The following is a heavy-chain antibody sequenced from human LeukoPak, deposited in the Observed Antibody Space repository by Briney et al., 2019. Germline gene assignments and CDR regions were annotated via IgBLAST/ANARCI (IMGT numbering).Heavy chain of an antibody. Sequence: PSETPSLTCTVSGDSISSGDYYWSWIRQPAGKGLEWIGRIYTSGSTNYNPSLKSRVTISVDTSKNQFSLKLSSVTAADTAVYYCARSPPVVPAAIDFYYYMDVWGKGTTVTVSS. D-gene: IGHD2-2*02. CDR1: GDSISSGDYY. CDR2: IYTSGST. J-gene: IGHJ6*03. CDR3: ARSPPVVPAAIDFYYYMDV. V-gene: IGHV4-61*02.